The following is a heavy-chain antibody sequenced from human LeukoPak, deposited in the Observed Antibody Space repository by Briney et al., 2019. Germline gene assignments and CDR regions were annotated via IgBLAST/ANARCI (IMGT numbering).Heavy chain of an antibody. D-gene: IGHD2-15*01. CDR3: ASSPLGTHSIDY. J-gene: IGHJ4*02. CDR2: INPNSGGT. Sequence: ASVKVSCKASGYTFTGYFMHWVRQAPGQGLEWMGWINPNSGGTNYAQKFQGRVTMTRDTSISTAYMELSRLRSDDTAVYYCASSPLGTHSIDYWGQGTLVTVSS. V-gene: IGHV1-2*02. CDR1: GYTFTGYF.